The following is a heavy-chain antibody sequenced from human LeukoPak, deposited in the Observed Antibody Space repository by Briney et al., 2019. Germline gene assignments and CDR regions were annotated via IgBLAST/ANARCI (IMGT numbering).Heavy chain of an antibody. CDR3: SRAGYYDSSGQYYFDY. Sequence: PGESLKISCEGSGYSLTSYWVGWVRQMPGKGLEWVGIIYPGDSDTRYSPSFQGQVTISADKSLSTAYLQWSSLKASDTAMYYCSRAGYYDSSGQYYFDYWGQGTLVTVST. J-gene: IGHJ4*02. CDR2: IYPGDSDT. V-gene: IGHV5-51*03. D-gene: IGHD3-22*01. CDR1: GYSLTSYW.